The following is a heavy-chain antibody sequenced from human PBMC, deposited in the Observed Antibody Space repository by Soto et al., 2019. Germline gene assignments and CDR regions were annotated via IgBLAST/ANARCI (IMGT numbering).Heavy chain of an antibody. CDR2: MSPNSGNT. J-gene: IGHJ5*02. CDR3: ARRRSIMIFGVVKPTGIRFDA. D-gene: IGHD3-3*01. V-gene: IGHV1-8*01. Sequence: GASVKVSCKASGYTFTSYDINWVRQATGQGLEWMGWMSPNSGNTGYAQKFQGRGTRTRNNSISSAYMELSILRSQDTAVYYCARRRSIMIFGVVKPTGIRFDAWGQGTLVAVPS. CDR1: GYTFTSYD.